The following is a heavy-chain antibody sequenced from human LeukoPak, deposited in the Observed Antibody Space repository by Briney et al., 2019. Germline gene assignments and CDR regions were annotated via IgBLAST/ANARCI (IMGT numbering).Heavy chain of an antibody. V-gene: IGHV4-61*02. D-gene: IGHD1-1*01. J-gene: IGHJ4*02. CDR3: ARGTGTTNFDY. CDR1: GGSVSSGSYY. CDR2: IYPSGSTIYPSGTT. Sequence: SQTLSLTCTVSGGSVSSGSYYWSWIRQPAGKGLEWIGRIYPSGSTIYPSGTTHYNPSLKSRVTISVDTSKNQFSLKVDSVTAADAAVYFCARGTGTTNFDYWGREPWSPSPQ.